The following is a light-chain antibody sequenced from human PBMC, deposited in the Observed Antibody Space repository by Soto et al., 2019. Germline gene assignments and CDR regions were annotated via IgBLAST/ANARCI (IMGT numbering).Light chain of an antibody. CDR2: DAS. CDR1: QSVSSN. CDR3: QQYSAWWT. J-gene: IGKJ1*01. Sequence: EIVMTLSPATLSVSPGERATLSCRASQSVSSNLAWYQQKPGQAPRLLIYDASTRAPGIPARFSGSGSGTEFTLTISSLQSEDFAVYYCQQYSAWWTFGQGTTVEIK. V-gene: IGKV3-15*01.